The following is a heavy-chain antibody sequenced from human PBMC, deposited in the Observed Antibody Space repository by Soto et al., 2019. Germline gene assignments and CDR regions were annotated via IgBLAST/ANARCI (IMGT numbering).Heavy chain of an antibody. CDR1: GGSISSSSYY. J-gene: IGHJ6*02. D-gene: IGHD6-6*01. CDR2: IYYSGST. Sequence: SETLSLTCTVSGGSISSSSYYWGWIRQPPGKGLEWIGSIYYSGSTYYNPSLKSRVTISVDTSKNQFSLKLSSVTAADTAVYYCARRWYSSSSLYYCYYGMDVWGQGTTVTVSS. CDR3: ARRWYSSSSLYYCYYGMDV. V-gene: IGHV4-39*01.